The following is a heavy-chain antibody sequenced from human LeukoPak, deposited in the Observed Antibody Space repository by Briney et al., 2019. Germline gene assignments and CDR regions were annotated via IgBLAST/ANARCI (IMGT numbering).Heavy chain of an antibody. CDR1: GFTVSSNY. V-gene: IGHV3-53*04. D-gene: IGHD6-19*01. CDR3: AKALGSSGWYDFDY. J-gene: IGHJ4*02. Sequence: PGGSLRLSCAASGFTVSSNYMSWVRQAPGKGLEWVSVIYSGGSTYYADSVKGRFTISRHNSKKTLYLQMNSLRAEDTAVYYCAKALGSSGWYDFDYWGQGTLVTVSS. CDR2: IYSGGST.